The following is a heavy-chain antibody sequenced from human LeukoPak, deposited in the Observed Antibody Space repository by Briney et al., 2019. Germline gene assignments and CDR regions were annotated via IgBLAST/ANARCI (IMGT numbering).Heavy chain of an antibody. V-gene: IGHV1-2*02. D-gene: IGHD3-22*01. J-gene: IGHJ5*02. CDR2: INPNSGGT. Sequence: GASVKVSCKASGYTFTGYYMHWVRQAPGQGLEWMGWINPNSGGTNYAQKLQGRVTMTTDTSTSTAYMELRSLRSDDTAVYYCARDRSGGPGWFDPWGQGTLVTVSS. CDR1: GYTFTGYY. CDR3: ARDRSGGPGWFDP.